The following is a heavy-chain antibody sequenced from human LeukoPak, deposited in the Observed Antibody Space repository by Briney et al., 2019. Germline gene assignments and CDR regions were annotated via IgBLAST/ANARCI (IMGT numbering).Heavy chain of an antibody. CDR2: INPNSGGT. CDR1: GYTFTSYY. CDR3: ARAIVVVAATLFDY. Sequence: ASVKVSCKASGYTFTSYYMHWVRQAPGQGLEWMGWINPNSGGTNYAQKFQGRVTMTRDTSISTAYMELRSLRSDDTAVYYCARAIVVVAATLFDYWGQGTLVTVSS. D-gene: IGHD2-15*01. V-gene: IGHV1-2*02. J-gene: IGHJ4*02.